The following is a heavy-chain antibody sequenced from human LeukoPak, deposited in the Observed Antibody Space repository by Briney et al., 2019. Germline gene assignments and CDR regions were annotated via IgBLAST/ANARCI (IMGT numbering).Heavy chain of an antibody. J-gene: IGHJ3*02. D-gene: IGHD5-18*01. Sequence: SETLSLTCTVSGGSISSSSYYWGWIRQPPGKGLEWIGSIYYSGSTYYNPSLKSRVTISVDTSKNQFSLKLSSVTAADTAVYYCARDRDTAMVNDAFDIWGQGTMVTVSS. V-gene: IGHV4-39*07. CDR3: ARDRDTAMVNDAFDI. CDR2: IYYSGST. CDR1: GGSISSSSYY.